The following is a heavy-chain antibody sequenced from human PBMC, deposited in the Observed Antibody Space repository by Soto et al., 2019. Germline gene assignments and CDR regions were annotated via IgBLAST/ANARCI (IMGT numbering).Heavy chain of an antibody. CDR1: AASTRGYY. CDR2: VYPSGTT. J-gene: IGHJ4*02. Sequence: SETLSLTCTVSAASTRGYYWTWIRQPPGKGLEWIGYVYPSGTTNYNPSLTDRATISLDTSKSQFFLKLNSVTAADTVVYYCARQRDGDYWGFGNWVQGTLVTVS. V-gene: IGHV4-59*08. D-gene: IGHD4-17*01. CDR3: ARQRDGDYWGFGN.